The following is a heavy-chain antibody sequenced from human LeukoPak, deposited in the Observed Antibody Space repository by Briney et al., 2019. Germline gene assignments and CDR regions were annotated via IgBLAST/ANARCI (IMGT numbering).Heavy chain of an antibody. D-gene: IGHD3-3*01. J-gene: IGHJ4*02. V-gene: IGHV4-39*07. CDR1: GGSISSSSYY. CDR2: IYYSGST. Sequence: SETLSLTCTVSGGSISSSSYYWGWIRQPPGKGLEWIGCIYYSGSTYYNPSLKRRVTISVDTSKNQFSLKLSSVTAADTAVYYCARVPSITIFGVVIMYYFDYWGQGTLVTVSS. CDR3: ARVPSITIFGVVIMYYFDY.